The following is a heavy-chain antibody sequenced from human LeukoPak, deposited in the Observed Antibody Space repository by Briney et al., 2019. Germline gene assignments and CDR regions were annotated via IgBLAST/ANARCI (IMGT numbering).Heavy chain of an antibody. CDR3: AKTYYYGSGRDPYYFDY. V-gene: IGHV3-21*04. CDR2: ISSSSSYI. J-gene: IGHJ4*02. D-gene: IGHD3-10*01. Sequence: GGSLRLSCAASGFTFSSYGMHWVRQAPGKGLEWVSSISSSSSYIYYADSVKGRFTISRDNAKNSLYLQMKSLRAEDTAVYYCAKTYYYGSGRDPYYFDYWGQGTLVTVSS. CDR1: GFTFSSYG.